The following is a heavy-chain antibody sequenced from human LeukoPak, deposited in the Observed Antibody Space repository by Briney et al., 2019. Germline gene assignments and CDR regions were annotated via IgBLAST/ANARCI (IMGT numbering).Heavy chain of an antibody. J-gene: IGHJ4*02. CDR3: WLEKVVAAYFDS. CDR1: GYSISSTGSF. V-gene: IGHV4-39*07. CDR2: IYSGGIT. D-gene: IGHD2-15*01. Sequence: PSETLSLTCTVSGYSISSTGSFWGWIRQPPGKGLEWIGSIYSGGITYYNPSLKSRVTISEDTSKNQFSLKMTSMTAADTAIYYCWLEKVVAAYFDSWGQGTLVTVSS.